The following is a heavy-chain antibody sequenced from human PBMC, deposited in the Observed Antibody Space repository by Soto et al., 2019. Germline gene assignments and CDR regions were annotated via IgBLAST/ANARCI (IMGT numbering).Heavy chain of an antibody. V-gene: IGHV1-8*01. CDR2: MNPSSGQT. D-gene: IGHD3-10*01. CDR3: ARGRQLWFDY. J-gene: IGHJ4*02. CDR1: GYTFTTYD. Sequence: QVQLVQSGAEVKKPGASVKVSCKASGYTFTTYDINWVRQATGQALEWMGWMNPSSGQTGYAQKFQGRVTMTRDTSISTAYRELSSLRSEDTAVYYCARGRQLWFDYWGQGTLVTVSS.